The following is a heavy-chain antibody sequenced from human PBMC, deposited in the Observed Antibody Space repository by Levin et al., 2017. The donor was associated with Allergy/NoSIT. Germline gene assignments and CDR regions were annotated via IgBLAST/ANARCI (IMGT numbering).Heavy chain of an antibody. CDR3: ARALGGGQTYYYYYGMDV. D-gene: IGHD3-16*01. Sequence: SETLSLTCTVSGGSVSSGTYYWTWIRQPPGKGLEWIGYIYYSGSANYNPSLKSRVTISVDTSKNQFSLKLTSVTAADTAVYYCARALGGGQTYYYYYGMDVWGQGTTVTVSS. V-gene: IGHV4-61*01. CDR1: GGSVSSGTYY. CDR2: IYYSGSA. J-gene: IGHJ6*02.